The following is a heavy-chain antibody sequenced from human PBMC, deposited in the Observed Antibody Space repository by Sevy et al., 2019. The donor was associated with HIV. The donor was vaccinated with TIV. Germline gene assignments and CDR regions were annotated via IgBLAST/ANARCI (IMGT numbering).Heavy chain of an antibody. J-gene: IGHJ4*02. CDR1: GFTFSTYR. CDR2: IKQDGTDK. CDR3: ARAHADWGSFHYSS. Sequence: GASLRLSCAASGFTFSTYRMTWVRPAPGRGLEWVAKIKQDGTDKYYVDSVRGRFTISRDNGNNLLYLHMSSLRAEGTAIYFCARAHADWGSFHYSSWGRGSLVTVSS. V-gene: IGHV3-7*01. D-gene: IGHD3-16*01.